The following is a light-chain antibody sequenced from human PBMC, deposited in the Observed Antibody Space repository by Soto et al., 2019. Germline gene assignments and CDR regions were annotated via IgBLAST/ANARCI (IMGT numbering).Light chain of an antibody. V-gene: IGKV3-20*01. CDR3: QQFGTSPPST. J-gene: IGKJ5*01. Sequence: EIVLTQSPGTLSLSPGERATLSCRASQTVSSIYLAWYQQKPGQAPRLLIYDASSRAPGIPDRFGGSGSGTDVTLTISRLEPEDFAVYYCQQFGTSPPSTFGQGTRLEIK. CDR1: QTVSSIY. CDR2: DAS.